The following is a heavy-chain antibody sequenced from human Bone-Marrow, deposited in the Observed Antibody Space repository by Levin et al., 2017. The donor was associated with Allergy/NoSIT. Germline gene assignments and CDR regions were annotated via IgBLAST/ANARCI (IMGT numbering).Heavy chain of an antibody. CDR3: ARATNHYYGRGFDY. Sequence: SGPTLVKPTQTLTLTCTFSGFSLSTSGMCVSWIRQPPGKALEWLARIDWDDDKYYSTSLKTRPIISKDTSKNQVGLTMTNMDPVDTATYYCARATNHYYGRGFDYWGQGTLVTVSS. J-gene: IGHJ4*02. D-gene: IGHD3-10*01. CDR2: IDWDDDK. CDR1: GFSLSTSGMC. V-gene: IGHV2-70*11.